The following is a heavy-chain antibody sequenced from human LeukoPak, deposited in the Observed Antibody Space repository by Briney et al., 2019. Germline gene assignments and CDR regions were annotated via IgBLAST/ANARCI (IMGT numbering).Heavy chain of an antibody. CDR2: IYSGGST. Sequence: GGSLRLSCAASGFTVSSNYMSWVRQAPGKGLEWVSVIYSGGSTYYADSAKGRFTISRDNSKNTLYLQMNSLRAENTAVYYCARAPYSSGWYDYWGQGTLVTVSS. CDR3: ARAPYSSGWYDY. CDR1: GFTVSSNY. V-gene: IGHV3-53*01. J-gene: IGHJ4*02. D-gene: IGHD6-19*01.